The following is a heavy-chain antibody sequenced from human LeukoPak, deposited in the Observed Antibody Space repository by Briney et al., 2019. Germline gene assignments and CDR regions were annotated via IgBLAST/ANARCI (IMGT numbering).Heavy chain of an antibody. CDR1: GGSFSGYY. V-gene: IGHV4-34*01. J-gene: IGHJ4*02. CDR2: INHSGST. CDR3: ARGQDYYGSGSYRDY. D-gene: IGHD3-10*01. Sequence: SETLSLTCAVYGGSFSGYYWSWIRQPPGKGLEWIGEINHSGSTNYNPSPKSRVTISVDTSKNQFSLKLSSVTAADTAVYYCARGQDYYGSGSYRDYWGQGTLVTVSS.